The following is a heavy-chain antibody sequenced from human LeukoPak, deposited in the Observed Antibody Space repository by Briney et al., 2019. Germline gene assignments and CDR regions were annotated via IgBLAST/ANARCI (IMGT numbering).Heavy chain of an antibody. CDR2: ISFDGKNV. J-gene: IGHJ4*02. CDR1: GFTFSSSA. CDR3: TKGGSSSWHFDY. Sequence: GRSLRLSCAASGFTFSSSAMLWVRQAPGKGLEWVAVISFDGKNVYYAGSVKGRFTISRDNSKNTLYLQMNSLRAEDTAVYYCTKGGSSSWHFDYWGQRTLVTVSS. D-gene: IGHD6-13*01. V-gene: IGHV3-30*04.